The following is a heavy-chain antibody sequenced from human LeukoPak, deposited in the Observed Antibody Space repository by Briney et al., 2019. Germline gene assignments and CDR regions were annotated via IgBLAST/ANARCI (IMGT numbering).Heavy chain of an antibody. V-gene: IGHV4-34*01. D-gene: IGHD1-26*01. CDR1: GGSFSGYY. J-gene: IGHJ4*02. CDR3: ARGPTHSIGEHYFDY. Sequence: SETLSPTCAVYGGSFSGYYWSWIRQPPGKGLEWIGEINHSGSTNYNPSLKSRVTISVDTSKNQFSLKLSSVTAADTAVYYCARGPTHSIGEHYFDYWGQGTLVTVSS. CDR2: INHSGST.